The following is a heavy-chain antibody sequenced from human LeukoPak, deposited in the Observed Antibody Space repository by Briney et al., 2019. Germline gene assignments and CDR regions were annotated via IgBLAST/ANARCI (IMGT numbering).Heavy chain of an antibody. CDR1: GFTFSSYA. Sequence: GGSLRLSCAASGFTFSSYAMHWVRQAPGKGLEWVAVISYDGSNKYYADSVKGRFTISRDNAKNSLYLQMNSLGAEDTAVYYCARDFVCYGDYFDYWGQGTLVTVSS. CDR3: ARDFVCYGDYFDY. CDR2: ISYDGSNK. J-gene: IGHJ4*02. D-gene: IGHD4-17*01. V-gene: IGHV3-30-3*01.